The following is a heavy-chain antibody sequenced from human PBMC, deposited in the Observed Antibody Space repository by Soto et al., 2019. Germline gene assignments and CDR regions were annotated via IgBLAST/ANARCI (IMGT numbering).Heavy chain of an antibody. CDR2: ISCDGGST. J-gene: IGHJ4*02. V-gene: IGHV3-43*01. CDR1: GFTFDDYT. CDR3: ANDIYYDSSGYYAY. Sequence: GGSLRLSCAASGFTFDDYTMHWVRQAPGKGLEWVSLISCDGGSTYYADSVKGRLTISIDNSKNSLYLQMNSLRTEDTALYYCANDIYYDSSGYYAYWGRGTLVPVSS. D-gene: IGHD3-22*01.